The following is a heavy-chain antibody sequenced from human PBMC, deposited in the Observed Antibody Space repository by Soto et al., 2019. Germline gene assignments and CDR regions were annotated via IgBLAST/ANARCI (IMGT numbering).Heavy chain of an antibody. CDR2: IKQDGSEK. Sequence: GGSLRLSCTASGFTFDSYWMSWVRQAPGKGLEWVANIKQDGSEKYYVDSVKGRFTISRDNAKNSLYLQMNSLRAEDTAVYYCARERVRYYGSGTYFDYYYYYMDVWGKGTTVTVSS. D-gene: IGHD3-10*01. CDR1: GFTFDSYW. V-gene: IGHV3-7*01. J-gene: IGHJ6*03. CDR3: ARERVRYYGSGTYFDYYYYYMDV.